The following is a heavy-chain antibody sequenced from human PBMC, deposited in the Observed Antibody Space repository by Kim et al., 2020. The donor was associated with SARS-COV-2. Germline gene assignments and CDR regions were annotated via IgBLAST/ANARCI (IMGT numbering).Heavy chain of an antibody. V-gene: IGHV4-34*01. Sequence: SETLSLTCAVYGGSFSGYYWSWIRQPPGKGLEWIGEINHSGSTNYNPSLKSRVTISVDTSKNQFSLKLSSVTAADTAVYYCARLHVDYGDHDAFDIWGQGTMVTVSS. CDR2: INHSGST. CDR3: ARLHVDYGDHDAFDI. D-gene: IGHD4-17*01. J-gene: IGHJ3*02. CDR1: GGSFSGYY.